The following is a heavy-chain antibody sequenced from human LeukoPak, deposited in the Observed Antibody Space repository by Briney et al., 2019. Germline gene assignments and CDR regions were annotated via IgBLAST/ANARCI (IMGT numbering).Heavy chain of an antibody. Sequence: TGGSLRLSCAASGFTFSDAWMNWIRQAPGKGLEWVSYISSSSSYTNYADSVKGRFTISRDNAKNSLYLQMNSLRAEDTAVYYCARVSGRSSSWLDYWGQGTLVTVSS. J-gene: IGHJ4*02. D-gene: IGHD6-13*01. CDR2: ISSSSSYT. CDR3: ARVSGRSSSWLDY. CDR1: GFTFSDAW. V-gene: IGHV3-11*06.